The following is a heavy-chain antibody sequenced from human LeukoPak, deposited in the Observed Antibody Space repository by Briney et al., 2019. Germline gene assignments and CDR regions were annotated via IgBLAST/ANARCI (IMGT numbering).Heavy chain of an antibody. CDR2: INPNSGVT. Sequence: ASVKISCKASGYTFIDYYLQWVRQAPGQGLEWVGWINPNSGVTNYAQKFQGRVSMTSDTSISTVYMELSRLRSDDTAVYYCSREDYWGQGTLVTVSS. J-gene: IGHJ4*02. CDR1: GYTFIDYY. CDR3: SREDY. V-gene: IGHV1-2*02.